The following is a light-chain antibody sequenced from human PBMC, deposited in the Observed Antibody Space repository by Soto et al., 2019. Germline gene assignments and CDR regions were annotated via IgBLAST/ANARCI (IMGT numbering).Light chain of an antibody. CDR3: MQATHWPYT. V-gene: IGKV2-30*01. CDR2: KVY. J-gene: IGKJ2*01. CDR1: QSLMYRDGNTY. Sequence: AVMTQSPLSLPVTLGQSASIACESSQSLMYRDGNTYLNWFHQRPGQSPRRLIYKVYNLDSGVPHRFSGSGSGTDFTLEISGVEAEDVGVYYCMQATHWPYTFGQGTKLEIK.